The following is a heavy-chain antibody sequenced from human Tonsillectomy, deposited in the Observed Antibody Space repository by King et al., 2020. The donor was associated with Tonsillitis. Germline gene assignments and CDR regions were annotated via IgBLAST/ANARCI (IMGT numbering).Heavy chain of an antibody. D-gene: IGHD3-22*01. CDR3: ARLDSSGYIPKS. V-gene: IGHV4-59*01. CDR1: GGSISGYY. J-gene: IGHJ5*02. CDR2: IFYSGST. Sequence: VQLQESGPGLVKPSETLSLTCTVSGGSISGYYWSWIRQPPGKGLECIGYIFYSGSTNYNPSLKSRVTISVDTSKNQFSLKLSSVTAADTAVYYCARLDSSGYIPKSWGQGTLVPVSS.